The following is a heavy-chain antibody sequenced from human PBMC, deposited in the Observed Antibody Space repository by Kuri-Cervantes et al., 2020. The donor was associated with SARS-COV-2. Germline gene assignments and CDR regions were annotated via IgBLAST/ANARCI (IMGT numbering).Heavy chain of an antibody. V-gene: IGHV3-21*01. CDR1: GFTFRSYG. CDR2: ISSGSDYI. D-gene: IGHD2-15*01. Sequence: GGSLRLSCVASGFTFRSYGVTWVRQAPGRGLGWVSSISSGSDYIYYADSVKGRFSVSRDNAENSLSLQMNSLTAGDTAVYYCARDRGYCDGGGCYSTGFSFDYWGQGALVTVSS. CDR3: ARDRGYCDGGGCYSTGFSFDY. J-gene: IGHJ4*02.